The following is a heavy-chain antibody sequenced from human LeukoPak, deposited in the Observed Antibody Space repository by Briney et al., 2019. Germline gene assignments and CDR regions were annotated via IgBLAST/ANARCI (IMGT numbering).Heavy chain of an antibody. D-gene: IGHD7-27*01. CDR3: ARVTYTLTGDGLSPTYYFDY. V-gene: IGHV1-2*06. CDR2: INPNSGGT. Sequence: ASVKVSCKASGYTFTGYYMHWVRQAPGQGLEWMGRINPNSGGTNYAQKFQGRVTMTRDTSISTAYMELSRLRSDGTAVYYCARVTYTLTGDGLSPTYYFDYWGQGTLVTVSS. CDR1: GYTFTGYY. J-gene: IGHJ4*02.